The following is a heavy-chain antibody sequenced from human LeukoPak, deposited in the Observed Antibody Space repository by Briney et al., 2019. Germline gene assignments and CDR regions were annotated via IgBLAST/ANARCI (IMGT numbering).Heavy chain of an antibody. V-gene: IGHV3-7*01. CDR3: ARYGSTYYYYMDV. J-gene: IGHJ6*03. Sequence: GGSWRPPCPASGSTLISYWMGWARQVQGKGRGWWANIKQDGSEKYYVDSVKGRFTISRDNAKNSLYLQMNSLRAEDTAVYYCARYGSTYYYYMDVWGKGTTVTVSS. CDR1: GSTLISYW. CDR2: IKQDGSEK. D-gene: IGHD4-17*01.